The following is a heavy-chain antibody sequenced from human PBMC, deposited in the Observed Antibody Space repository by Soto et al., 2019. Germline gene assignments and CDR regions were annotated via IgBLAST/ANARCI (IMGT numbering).Heavy chain of an antibody. D-gene: IGHD2-2*01. V-gene: IGHV1-3*01. CDR2: INAGNGDT. Sequence: QVQLAQSGAEVRKPGASVKISCEASGYTFTDYAIHWVRQAPGPRFEWMGWINAGNGDTKFSRRVQGRGSITRDISTSTVYMELSSLTSEDTAVYYCTRDLTEQSTSYHFDCWGQGTLVTVSP. CDR3: TRDLTEQSTSYHFDC. CDR1: GYTFTDYA. J-gene: IGHJ4*02.